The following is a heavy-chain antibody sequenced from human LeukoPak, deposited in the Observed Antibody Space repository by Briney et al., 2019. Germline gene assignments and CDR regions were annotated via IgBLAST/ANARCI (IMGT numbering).Heavy chain of an antibody. CDR2: ISPICGTA. J-gene: IGHJ3*02. CDR1: GGTFSSYA. CDR3: ARATMGCSSTSCYMWGAFDI. V-gene: IGHV1-69*05. Sequence: GSSVKVSCKASGGTFSSYAISWVRQAPGQGLEWMGGISPICGTANYAHKFYGRVTITTDESTSTAYMELSSLRSEDTAVYYCARATMGCSSTSCYMWGAFDIWGQGTMVTVSS. D-gene: IGHD2-2*02.